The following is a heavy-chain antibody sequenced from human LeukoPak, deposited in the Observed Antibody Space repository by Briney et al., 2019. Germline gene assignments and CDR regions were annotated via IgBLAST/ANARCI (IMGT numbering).Heavy chain of an antibody. D-gene: IGHD6-19*01. V-gene: IGHV3-23*01. J-gene: IGHJ4*02. CDR1: GFTVSSNY. Sequence: GGSLRLSCAASGFTVSSNYMSWVRQAPGKGLEWVSAISGSGGSTYYADSVKGRFTISRDNSKNTLYLQMNSLRAEDTAVYYCAKTGAGYSSYFDYWGQGTLVTVSS. CDR2: ISGSGGST. CDR3: AKTGAGYSSYFDY.